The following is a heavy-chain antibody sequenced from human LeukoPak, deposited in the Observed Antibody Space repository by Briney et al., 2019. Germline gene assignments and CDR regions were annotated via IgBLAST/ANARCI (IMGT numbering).Heavy chain of an antibody. J-gene: IGHJ5*02. D-gene: IGHD6-13*01. CDR1: GGSISSSSYY. Sequence: SETLSLXCTVSGGSISSSSYYWGWIRQPPGKGLEWIGSIYYSGSTYYNPSLKSRVTISVDTSKNQFSLKLSSVTAADTAVYYCARPRTSSSEGNWFDPWGQGTLVTVSS. CDR2: IYYSGST. CDR3: ARPRTSSSEGNWFDP. V-gene: IGHV4-39*01.